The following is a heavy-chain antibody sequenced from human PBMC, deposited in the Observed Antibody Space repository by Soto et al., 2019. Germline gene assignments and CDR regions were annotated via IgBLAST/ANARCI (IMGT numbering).Heavy chain of an antibody. D-gene: IGHD6-19*01. CDR1: GFSLRCGVG. V-gene: IGHV2-5*02. J-gene: IGHJ5*02. CDR2: IYWDNDK. Sequence: ESGPTLVNPTETLTLTCTFSGFSLRCGVGVGWVRQPPGKALEWLAVIYWDNDKRSSPSLKSRLTITKDTSKNQVFLTMTNMDPVDTATYYCSYRHWLSRSRGWFDPWGPGTLVTVSS. CDR3: SYRHWLSRSRGWFDP.